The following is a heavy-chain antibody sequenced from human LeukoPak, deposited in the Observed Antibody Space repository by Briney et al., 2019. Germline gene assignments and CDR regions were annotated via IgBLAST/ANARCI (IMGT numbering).Heavy chain of an antibody. CDR1: GFTFSSYA. CDR2: INGSGGST. V-gene: IGHV3-23*01. CDR3: TRIVVVPAASHGMDV. D-gene: IGHD2-2*01. J-gene: IGHJ6*02. Sequence: VGSLRLSCAASGFTFSSYAMSWVRQAPGKGLEWVSAINGSGGSTYYADSVKGRFTTSRDNSKNTLYLQMNSLRADDTAVYYCTRIVVVPAASHGMDVWGQGTTVTVSS.